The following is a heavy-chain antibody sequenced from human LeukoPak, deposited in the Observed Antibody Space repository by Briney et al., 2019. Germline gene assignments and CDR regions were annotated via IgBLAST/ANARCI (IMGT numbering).Heavy chain of an antibody. Sequence: SETLSLTCAVSGGSISSSNWWSWVRQPPGKGLEWIGEIYHSGSTNYNPSLKSRVTISVDKSKNQFSLKLSSVTAADTAVYYCVRYCNSTSCLHFDYWGQASLVTVSS. CDR3: VRYCNSTSCLHFDY. D-gene: IGHD2-2*01. CDR1: GGSISSSNW. J-gene: IGHJ4*02. V-gene: IGHV4-4*02. CDR2: IYHSGST.